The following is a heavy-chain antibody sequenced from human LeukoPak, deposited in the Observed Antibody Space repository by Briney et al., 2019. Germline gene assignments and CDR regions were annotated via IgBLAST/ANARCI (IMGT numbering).Heavy chain of an antibody. CDR2: ISPTSSYT. CDR1: GFTLSNYR. V-gene: IGHV3-21*01. Sequence: KTGGSLRLSCTASGFTLSNYRMNWVRQALGKGLDWVSSISPTSSYTSYTDSVKGRFTISRDNAKNSLYLQMNSLRAEDTAVYYCARDPYSGSYGDSYYYYMDVWGKGTTVTISS. J-gene: IGHJ6*03. D-gene: IGHD1-26*01. CDR3: ARDPYSGSYGDSYYYYMDV.